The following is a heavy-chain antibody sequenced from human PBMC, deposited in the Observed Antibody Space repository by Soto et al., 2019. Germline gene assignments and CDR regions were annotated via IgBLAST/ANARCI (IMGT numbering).Heavy chain of an antibody. D-gene: IGHD2-2*02. CDR2: INPNSGGT. CDR3: AVRYLRTWYCDR. J-gene: IGHJ2*01. V-gene: IGHV1-2*02. CDR1: GYTFTGYY. Sequence: ASVKASCKASGYTFTGYYMHWVRQAPGQGLEWMGWINPNSGGTNYAQKFQGRVTMTRDTSISTAYMELSRLRSDDTAVYYCAVRYLRTWYCDRWGRGTLVTVSS.